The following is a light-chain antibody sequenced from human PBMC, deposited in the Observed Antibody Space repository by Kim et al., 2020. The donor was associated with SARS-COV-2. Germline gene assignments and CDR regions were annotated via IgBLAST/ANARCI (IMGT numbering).Light chain of an antibody. CDR1: ESVTNNY. V-gene: IGKV3-20*01. J-gene: IGKJ4*01. CDR2: GAS. CDR3: QQSSHSPLT. Sequence: EIVLTQSPGTLSLSPGERATLSCRASESVTNNYLAWFQQKPGQTPRLLIYGASRRATGIPDRFSASGSGTDFSLTISRLESEDFAVYYCQQSSHSPLTFGGGTKVEI.